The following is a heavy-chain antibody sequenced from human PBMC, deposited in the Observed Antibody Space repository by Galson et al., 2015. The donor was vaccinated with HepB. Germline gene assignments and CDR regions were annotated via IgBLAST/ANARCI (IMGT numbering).Heavy chain of an antibody. CDR2: IFYSGST. V-gene: IGHV4-30-4*01. CDR1: GGSISSGDYY. J-gene: IGHJ4*02. D-gene: IGHD4-17*01. Sequence: TLSLTCTVSGGSISSGDYYWSWIRQPPGKGLEWIGYIFYSGSTYYNPSLKSRVTISVDTSKNQFSLKLNSVTAADTAVYYCAGDGPPAETTVTTDYFDYWGQGTLVTVSS. CDR3: AGDGPPAETTVTTDYFDY.